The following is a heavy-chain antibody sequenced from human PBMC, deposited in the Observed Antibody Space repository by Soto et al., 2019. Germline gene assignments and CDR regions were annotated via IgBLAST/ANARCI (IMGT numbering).Heavy chain of an antibody. Sequence: GASVKVSCKASGGTFSSYAISWVRQAPGQGLEWMGGIIPIFGTANYAQKFQGRVTITADESTSTAYMELSSLRSEDTAVYYCARDQGLVDTAMVTAGYYYGMDVWGQGTTVTVSS. CDR2: IIPIFGTA. J-gene: IGHJ6*02. D-gene: IGHD5-18*01. CDR3: ARDQGLVDTAMVTAGYYYGMDV. CDR1: GGTFSSYA. V-gene: IGHV1-69*13.